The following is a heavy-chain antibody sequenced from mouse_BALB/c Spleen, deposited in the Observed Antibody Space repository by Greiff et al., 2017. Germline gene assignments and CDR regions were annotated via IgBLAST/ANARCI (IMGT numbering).Heavy chain of an antibody. Sequence: EVHLVESGGGLVKPGGSLKLSCAASGFAFSSYDMSWVRQTPEKRLEWVAYISSGGGSTYYPDTVKGRFTISRDNAKNTLYLQMSSLKSEDTAMYYCARQGGKSYDYDSSDDLDYWGQGTTLTVSS. CDR1: GFAFSSYD. D-gene: IGHD1-1*01. CDR3: ARQGGKSYDYDSSDDLDY. CDR2: ISSGGGST. J-gene: IGHJ2*01. V-gene: IGHV5-12-1*01.